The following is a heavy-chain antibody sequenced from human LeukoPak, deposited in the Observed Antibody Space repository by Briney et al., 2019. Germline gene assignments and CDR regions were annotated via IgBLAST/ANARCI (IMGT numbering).Heavy chain of an antibody. V-gene: IGHV4-39*01. CDR3: ARRTVVYGMDV. D-gene: IGHD2-15*01. Sequence: SVTLSLTCTVSGGSISSSSYYWGWIRQPPGKGLEWIGSIYYSGSTYYNPSLKSRVTISVDTSKNQFSLKLSSVTAADTAVYYCARRTVVYGMDVWGQGTTVTVSS. CDR1: GGSISSSSYY. CDR2: IYYSGST. J-gene: IGHJ6*02.